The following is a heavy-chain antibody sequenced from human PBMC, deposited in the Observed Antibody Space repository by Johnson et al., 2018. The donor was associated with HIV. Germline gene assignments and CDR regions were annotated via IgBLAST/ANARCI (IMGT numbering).Heavy chain of an antibody. V-gene: IGHV3-30-3*01. J-gene: IGHJ3*02. CDR1: GFTFSSYA. CDR3: ASPGFGEGVPDAFDI. Sequence: QVQLVESGGGVVQPGRSLRLSCAASGFTFSSYAMHWVRQAPGKGLEWVAVISYDGSNKYYADFVKGRFTISSDNAKKSLYLQMNSLKGEDTAVYYCASPGFGEGVPDAFDIWGQGTMVTVSS. CDR2: ISYDGSNK. D-gene: IGHD3-10*01.